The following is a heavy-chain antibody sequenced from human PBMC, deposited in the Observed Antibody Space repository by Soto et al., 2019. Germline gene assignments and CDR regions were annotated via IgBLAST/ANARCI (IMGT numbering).Heavy chain of an antibody. Sequence: GGSLRLSCAASGFTFSTYWMSWVRQAPGKGLEWVANIKQDGTEKYHVDSVKGRFTISRDNAKNSLYLQMNRLRADDTAVYYCARVEGTLRVVILDSGNSWFDPWGQGTLVTVSS. J-gene: IGHJ5*02. CDR2: IKQDGTEK. CDR1: GFTFSTYW. D-gene: IGHD2-21*01. V-gene: IGHV3-7*05. CDR3: ARVEGTLRVVILDSGNSWFDP.